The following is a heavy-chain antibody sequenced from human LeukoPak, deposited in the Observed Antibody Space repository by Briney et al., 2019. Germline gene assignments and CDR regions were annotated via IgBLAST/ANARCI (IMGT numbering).Heavy chain of an antibody. CDR3: ARVMRVVVAATRRGYWFDP. CDR2: MNPNSGNT. V-gene: IGHV1-8*03. D-gene: IGHD2-15*01. Sequence: ASVKVSCKASGYTFTSYDINWVRQATGQGLEWVGWMNPNSGNTGYAQKFQGRVTITRNTSISTAYMELSSLRSEDTAVYYCARVMRVVVAATRRGYWFDPWGQGTLVTVSS. J-gene: IGHJ5*02. CDR1: GYTFTSYD.